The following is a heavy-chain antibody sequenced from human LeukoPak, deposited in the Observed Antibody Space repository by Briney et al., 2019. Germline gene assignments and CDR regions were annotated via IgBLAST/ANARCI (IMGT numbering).Heavy chain of an antibody. D-gene: IGHD2-2*01. J-gene: IGHJ6*03. Sequence: PSETLSLTCAVYGGSFSGYYWSWIRQPPGKGLEWIGEINHSGSTNYNPSLKSRVTISVDTSKNQFSLKLSSVTAADTAVYYCASGRCSSTSCYASYYYYMDVWGKGTTVTVSS. CDR2: INHSGST. CDR3: ASGRCSSTSCYASYYYYMDV. V-gene: IGHV4-34*01. CDR1: GGSFSGYY.